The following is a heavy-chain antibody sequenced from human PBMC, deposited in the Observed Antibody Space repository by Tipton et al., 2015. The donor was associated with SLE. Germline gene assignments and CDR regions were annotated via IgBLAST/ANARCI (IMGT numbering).Heavy chain of an antibody. CDR1: GGSISSSSYY. J-gene: IGHJ4*02. D-gene: IGHD1-26*01. CDR2: IYYSGST. CDR3: ARWGIVGALGDY. V-gene: IGHV4-61*05. Sequence: TLSLTCTVSGGSISSSSYYWGWIRQPPGKGLEWIGYIYYSGSTNYNPSLKSRVTISVDTSKNQFSLKLSSVTAADTAVYYCARWGIVGALGDYWGQGTLVTVSS.